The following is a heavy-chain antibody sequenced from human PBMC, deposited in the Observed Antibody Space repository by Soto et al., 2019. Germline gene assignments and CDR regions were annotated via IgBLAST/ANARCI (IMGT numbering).Heavy chain of an antibody. D-gene: IGHD3-10*01. Sequence: GGSLRLSCAASGFTFSSYWMSWVRQAPGKGLEWVANIKQDGSEKYYVDSVKGRFTISRDNAKNSLYLQMNSLRAEDPAVYYCARGRYGTGSYSYDYYGMDVWGQGTTVTVSS. CDR1: GFTFSSYW. CDR2: IKQDGSEK. CDR3: ARGRYGTGSYSYDYYGMDV. V-gene: IGHV3-7*01. J-gene: IGHJ6*02.